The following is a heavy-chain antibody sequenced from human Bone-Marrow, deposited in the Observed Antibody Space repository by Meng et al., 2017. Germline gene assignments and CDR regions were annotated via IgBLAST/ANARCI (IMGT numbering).Heavy chain of an antibody. Sequence: GESLKISCAASGFTFSSYAMSWVRQAPGKGLEWVSAISGSGGSTYYADSVKGRFTISRHNSKNTLYLQMNSLRAEDTAVYYCARDRYYGSGSYSNYWGQGTLVTVSS. V-gene: IGHV3-23*01. D-gene: IGHD3-10*01. CDR1: GFTFSSYA. CDR3: ARDRYYGSGSYSNY. J-gene: IGHJ4*02. CDR2: ISGSGGST.